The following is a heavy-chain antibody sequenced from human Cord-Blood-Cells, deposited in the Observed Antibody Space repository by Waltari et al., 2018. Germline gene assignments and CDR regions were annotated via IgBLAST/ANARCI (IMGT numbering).Heavy chain of an antibody. V-gene: IGHV4-39*01. CDR3: ARHGRPIRGTGTIFDY. CDR1: GGSISSSSYS. J-gene: IGHJ4*02. D-gene: IGHD1-7*01. CDR2: IYYSGST. Sequence: QLQLQESGPGLVKPSETLSLTCTVSGGSISSSSYSWGWIRQPPGKGLEWIGSIYYSGSTYYNPSLKSRVTISVDTSKNQFSLKLSSVTAADTALYYCARHGRPIRGTGTIFDYWGQGTLVTVSS.